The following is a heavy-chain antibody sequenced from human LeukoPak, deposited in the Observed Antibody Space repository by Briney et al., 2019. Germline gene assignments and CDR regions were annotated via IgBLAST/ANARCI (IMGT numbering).Heavy chain of an antibody. CDR1: GYSISSGYY. CDR2: IYHSGST. V-gene: IGHV4-38-2*02. D-gene: IGHD3-22*01. Sequence: SETLSLTCTASGYSISSGYYWGWIRQPPGKGLEWIGSIYHSGSTYYNPSLKSRVTISVDTSKNQFSLKLSSVTAADTAVYYCARAYYYDSSGYYYSYYYYYYMDVCGKGTTVTVSS. J-gene: IGHJ6*03. CDR3: ARAYYYDSSGYYYSYYYYYYMDV.